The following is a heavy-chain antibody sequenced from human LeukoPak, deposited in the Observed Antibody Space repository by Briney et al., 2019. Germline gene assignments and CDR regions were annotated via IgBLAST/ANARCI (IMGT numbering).Heavy chain of an antibody. CDR3: ARVGYCSGGSCYSGSYYYYGMDV. D-gene: IGHD2-15*01. V-gene: IGHV4-59*02. CDR2: IYYSGSN. CDR1: GVSVSSYY. J-gene: IGHJ6*02. Sequence: SETLSLTCTVSGVSVSSYYWSWIRQPPGKGPEWIGYIYYSGSNNYNPSLESRVTISVDTSKNQFSLKLSSVTAADTAVYYCARVGYCSGGSCYSGSYYYYGMDVWGQGTTVTVSS.